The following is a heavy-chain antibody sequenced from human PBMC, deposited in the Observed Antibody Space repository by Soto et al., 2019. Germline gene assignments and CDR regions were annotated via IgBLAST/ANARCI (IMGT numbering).Heavy chain of an antibody. V-gene: IGHV1-18*01. CDR3: ALGWYGGNSTGWFDP. D-gene: IGHD2-21*02. CDR2: ISAYNGNT. Sequence: ASVKVSCKASGYTFTSYGISWVRQAPGQGLEWMGWISAYNGNTNYAQKLQGRVTMTTDTSTSTAYMELRSLRSDDTAVYYCALGWYGGNSTGWFDPWGQGTLVTVSS. CDR1: GYTFTSYG. J-gene: IGHJ5*02.